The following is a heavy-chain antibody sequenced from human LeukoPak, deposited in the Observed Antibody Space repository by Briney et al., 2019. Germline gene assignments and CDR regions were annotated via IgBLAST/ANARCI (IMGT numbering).Heavy chain of an antibody. Sequence: GGSLRLSCAASGFTFSSYSMNWVRQAPGKGLEWVSSISSSSSYIYYADSVKGRFTISGDNAKNSLYLQMNSLRAEDTAVYYCARAGFTFSDYFGSFFDSWGQGTLVTVSS. D-gene: IGHD3-10*01. CDR1: GFTFSSYS. CDR3: ARAGFTFSDYFGSFFDS. V-gene: IGHV3-21*01. CDR2: ISSSSSYI. J-gene: IGHJ5*01.